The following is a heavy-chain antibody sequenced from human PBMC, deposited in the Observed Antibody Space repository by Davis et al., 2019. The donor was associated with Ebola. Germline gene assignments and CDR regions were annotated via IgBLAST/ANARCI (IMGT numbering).Heavy chain of an antibody. CDR1: GFTFSSYW. D-gene: IGHD4-17*01. CDR3: ARGITVTTWGFDY. J-gene: IGHJ4*02. Sequence: HTGGSLRLSCAASGFTFSSYWMHWVRQAPGKGLVWVSRINSDGSSTSYADSVKGRFTISRDNAKNSLYLQMNSLRAEDTAVYYCARGITVTTWGFDYWGQGTLVTVSS. CDR2: INSDGSST. V-gene: IGHV3-74*01.